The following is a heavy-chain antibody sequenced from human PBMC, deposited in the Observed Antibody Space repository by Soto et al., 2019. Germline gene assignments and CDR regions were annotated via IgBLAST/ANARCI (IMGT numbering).Heavy chain of an antibody. Sequence: QVQLVQSGAEVKKPGSSVKVSCEASGGTFSSYTISWVRQAPGQGLEWMGRIIPILGIANYAQKFQGRVTSTADKSTSTAYMELSSLRSEDTAVYYCTSVYSGYGDFDYCRQGTLVTVSS. CDR2: IIPILGIA. D-gene: IGHD5-12*01. J-gene: IGHJ4*02. V-gene: IGHV1-69*02. CDR1: GGTFSSYT. CDR3: TSVYSGYGDFDY.